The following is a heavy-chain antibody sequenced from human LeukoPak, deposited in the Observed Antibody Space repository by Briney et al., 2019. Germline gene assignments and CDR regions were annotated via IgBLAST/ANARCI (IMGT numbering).Heavy chain of an antibody. V-gene: IGHV3-53*01. J-gene: IGHJ4*02. CDR1: GFTVSSNS. CDR3: AKDPFGVLITYFDY. Sequence: GGSLRLSCTVSGFTVSSNSMSWVRQAPGKGLEWVSFIYSDNTHYSDSVKGRFTISRDNSKNTLYLQMNSLRAEDTAVYYCAKDPFGVLITYFDYWGQGTLVTVSS. CDR2: IYSDNT. D-gene: IGHD3-3*01.